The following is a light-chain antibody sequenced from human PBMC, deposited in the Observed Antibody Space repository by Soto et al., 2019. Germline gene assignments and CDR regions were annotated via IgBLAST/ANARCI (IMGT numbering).Light chain of an antibody. V-gene: IGLV2-14*01. CDR2: EVS. J-gene: IGLJ2*01. CDR1: SSDVGGYNY. CDR3: RSYTSSSRV. Sequence: QSALTQPASVSGSPGQSITISCTGTSSDVGGYNYVSWYHQHPGKAPKLMIYEVSNRPAGVSNRYARSKSGNTASLTISGLRAEDYADYYCRSYTSSSRVFGGGTKLTVL.